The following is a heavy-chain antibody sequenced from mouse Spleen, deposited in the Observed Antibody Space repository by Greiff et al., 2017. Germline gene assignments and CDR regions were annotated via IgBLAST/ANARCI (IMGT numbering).Heavy chain of an antibody. J-gene: IGHJ2*01. V-gene: IGHV1-42*01. CDR1: GYSFTGYY. CDR3: AGGGEPYYFDY. Sequence: EVKLMESGPELVKPGASVKISCKASGYSFTGYYMNWVKQSPEKSLEWIGEINPSTGGTTYNQKFKAKATLTVDKSSSTAYMQLKSLTSEDSAVYYCAGGGEPYYFDYWGQGTTLTVSS. D-gene: IGHD2-13*01. CDR2: INPSTGGT.